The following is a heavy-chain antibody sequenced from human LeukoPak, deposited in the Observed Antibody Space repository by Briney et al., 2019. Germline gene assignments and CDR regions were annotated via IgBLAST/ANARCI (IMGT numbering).Heavy chain of an antibody. CDR2: ISGSADST. Sequence: GGSLRLSCAASGFSFSTYTMAWVRQAPGGGLEWVSAISGSADSTFYADSVKGRFTISRDNSKSTLYLQMNSLRAEDTAVFYCTKDGGSSGAFDYWGQGTLVTVSS. J-gene: IGHJ4*02. CDR1: GFSFSTYT. CDR3: TKDGGSSGAFDY. D-gene: IGHD1-26*01. V-gene: IGHV3-23*01.